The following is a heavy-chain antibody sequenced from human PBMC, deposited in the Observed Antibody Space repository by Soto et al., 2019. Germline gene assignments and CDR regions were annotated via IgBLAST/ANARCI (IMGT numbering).Heavy chain of an antibody. Sequence: TSETLSLTCAVSGGSFSGSYWSWIRQPPGKGLEWIGEINHSGSTNYNPSLKSRVTISVDTSKNQFSLKLSSMTAADTAVYYCARGSYFYYYGMDVWGQGTTVTVSS. J-gene: IGHJ6*02. CDR2: INHSGST. CDR1: GGSFSGSY. V-gene: IGHV4-34*01. CDR3: ARGSYFYYYGMDV.